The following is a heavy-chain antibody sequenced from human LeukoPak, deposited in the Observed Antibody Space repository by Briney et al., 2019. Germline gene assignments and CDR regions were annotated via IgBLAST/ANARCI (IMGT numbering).Heavy chain of an antibody. V-gene: IGHV1-2*02. D-gene: IGHD3-22*01. CDR3: AREYYDSSGYYSPDAHYFDY. J-gene: IGHJ4*02. Sequence: GASVKVSCKASGYTFTGYYMHWVRQAPGQGLEWMGWINPNSGGTNYAQKFQGRVTMTRDTSISTAYMELSRLRSDDTAVYYCAREYYDSSGYYSPDAHYFDYWGQGTLATVSS. CDR1: GYTFTGYY. CDR2: INPNSGGT.